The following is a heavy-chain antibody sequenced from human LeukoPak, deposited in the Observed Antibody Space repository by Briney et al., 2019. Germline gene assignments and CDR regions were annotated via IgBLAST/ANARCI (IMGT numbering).Heavy chain of an antibody. CDR2: IYSGGST. J-gene: IGHJ4*02. V-gene: IGHV3-66*01. D-gene: IGHD4-17*01. CDR3: ASTFYGDSPPY. Sequence: GGSLRLSCSASGFTVSSNYMSWVRQAPGKGLEWVSVIYSGGSTYYADSVKGRFTISRDNSKNTLYLQMNSLRAEDTAVYYCASTFYGDSPPYWGQGTLVTVSS. CDR1: GFTVSSNY.